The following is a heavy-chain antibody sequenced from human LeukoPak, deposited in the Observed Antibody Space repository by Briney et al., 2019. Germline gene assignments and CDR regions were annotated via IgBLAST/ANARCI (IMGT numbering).Heavy chain of an antibody. J-gene: IGHJ4*02. CDR1: GYTFTGYY. CDR3: ARDRWGFYDFWSGYYAHLDY. V-gene: IGHV1-18*04. CDR2: INPNSGNT. Sequence: GASVKVSCKASGYTFTGYYMHWVRQAPGQGLEWMGWINPNSGNTNYAQKLQGRVTMTTDTSTSTAYMELRSLRSDDTAVYYCARDRWGFYDFWSGYYAHLDYWGQGTLVTVSS. D-gene: IGHD3-3*01.